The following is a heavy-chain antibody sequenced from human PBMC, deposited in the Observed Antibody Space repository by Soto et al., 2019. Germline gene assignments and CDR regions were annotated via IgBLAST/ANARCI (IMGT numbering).Heavy chain of an antibody. CDR1: GGTFSSHS. Sequence: QVQLVQSGAEVRKPGSSVKVSCKASGGTFSSHSFSWLRQAPGQGLEWMGGIVPHSGTSNYAQKFQDRLTLSANEATSTAYTELSTLTSEDTAVYSCARDGSGSPYYFDHWGQGTQVTVSS. CDR3: ARDGSGSPYYFDH. J-gene: IGHJ4*02. D-gene: IGHD1-26*01. CDR2: IVPHSGTS. V-gene: IGHV1-69*01.